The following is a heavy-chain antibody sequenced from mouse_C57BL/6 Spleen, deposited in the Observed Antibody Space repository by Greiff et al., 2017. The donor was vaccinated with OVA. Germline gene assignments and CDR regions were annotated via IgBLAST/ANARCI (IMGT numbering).Heavy chain of an antibody. CDR1: GYTFTEYN. CDR3: ARNEEEEGGYDYDTGAWFAY. V-gene: IGHV1-62-2*01. D-gene: IGHD2-4*01. CDR2: FYPGSGSI. J-gene: IGHJ3*01. Sequence: QVQLQQSGAELVKPGASVKLSCKASGYTFTEYNIHWVKQRSGQGLEWIGWFYPGSGSIKYNEKFKDKATLTADKSSSTVYMELSRLTSEDSAVYFCARNEEEEGGYDYDTGAWFAYWGQGTLVTVSA.